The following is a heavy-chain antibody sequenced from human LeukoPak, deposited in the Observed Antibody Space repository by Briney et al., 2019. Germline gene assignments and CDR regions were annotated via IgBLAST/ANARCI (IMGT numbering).Heavy chain of an antibody. V-gene: IGHV4-38-2*01. CDR3: AKTSSVAARGPSDI. J-gene: IGHJ3*02. CDR2: IYNTGTT. Sequence: SETLSLTCSVSGYSISSGRFWGWIRRPPGKGLEWLGSIYNTGTTYLSPSLKNRLTISVDTSRNQFSLRLTAMTAADTAIYYCAKTSSVAARGPSDIWGLGTVVTASP. D-gene: IGHD6-6*01. CDR1: GYSISSGRF.